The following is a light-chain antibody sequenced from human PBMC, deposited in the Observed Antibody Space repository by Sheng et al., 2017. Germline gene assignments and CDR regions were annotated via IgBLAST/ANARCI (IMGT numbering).Light chain of an antibody. CDR1: QSISRS. J-gene: IGKJ1*01. V-gene: IGKV1-5*03. CDR2: KAS. Sequence: IQMTQSPSFLPASVGDRVIITCRASQSISRSLAWYQQKPGQAPKLLIYKASTLENGVSSRFSGGGSGTEFTLTINSLQPDDFATYYCQQYNAYSGAFGQGTKVEIK. CDR3: QQYNAYSGA.